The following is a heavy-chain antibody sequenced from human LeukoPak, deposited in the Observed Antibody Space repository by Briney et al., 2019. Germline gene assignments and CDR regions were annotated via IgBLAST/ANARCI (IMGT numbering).Heavy chain of an antibody. CDR2: LYYSGNT. CDR3: ARPGDGYNLGY. J-gene: IGHJ4*02. CDR1: GGSISSSSYY. D-gene: IGHD5-24*01. Sequence: SETLSLTCTVSGGSISSSSYYWGWIRQPPGKGLEWIGTLYYSGNTYYNPSLKSRVTISVDTSKNQFSLKLTSLTAADTAVYYCARPGDGYNLGYWGQGTLVTVSS. V-gene: IGHV4-39*01.